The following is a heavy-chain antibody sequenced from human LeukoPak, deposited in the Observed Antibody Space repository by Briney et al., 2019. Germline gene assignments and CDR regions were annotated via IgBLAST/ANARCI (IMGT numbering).Heavy chain of an antibody. V-gene: IGHV1-18*01. CDR1: GYTFTSYG. Sequence: ASVKVSCKASGYTFTSYGISWVRQAPGQGLEWMGWISAYNGNTNYAQKLQGRVTMTTDTSTSTAYMELRSLRSDDTAVYYCARDAAPIVGATTPNYNWFDPWGQGTLVTIS. D-gene: IGHD1-26*01. CDR2: ISAYNGNT. CDR3: ARDAAPIVGATTPNYNWFDP. J-gene: IGHJ5*02.